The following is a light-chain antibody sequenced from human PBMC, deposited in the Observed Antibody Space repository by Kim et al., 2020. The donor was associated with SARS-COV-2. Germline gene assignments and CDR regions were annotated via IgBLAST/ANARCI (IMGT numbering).Light chain of an antibody. CDR3: QAWGTGINWV. V-gene: IGLV4-69*01. CDR2: VNIDGSH. CDR1: SGHSNYA. J-gene: IGLJ3*02. Sequence: SVKLTCTLSSGHSNYAIAWHQQQPEKGPRYLMKVNIDGSHSKGDGIPDRFSGSSSGTERYLTISSLQSEDEADYYCQAWGTGINWVFGGGTQLTVL.